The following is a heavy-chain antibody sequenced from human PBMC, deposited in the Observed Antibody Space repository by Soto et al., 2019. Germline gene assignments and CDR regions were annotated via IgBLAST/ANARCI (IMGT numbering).Heavy chain of an antibody. CDR3: VRVLDSSWYADL. J-gene: IGHJ2*01. D-gene: IGHD3-22*01. CDR2: IFYTGVT. CDR1: GGSVSNASFY. Sequence: QVQLQESGPGLVKPSETLSLTCSVSGGSVSNASFYWTWIRQAPGPGLEYIGYIFYTGVTNYNPSPSSPVTISLDTSKNHFSLKLNSMTAADTAVYYCVRVLDSSWYADLWGRGTLVTVSS. V-gene: IGHV4-61*03.